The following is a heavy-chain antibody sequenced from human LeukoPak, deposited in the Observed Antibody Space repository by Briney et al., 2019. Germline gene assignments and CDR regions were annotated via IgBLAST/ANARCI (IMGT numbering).Heavy chain of an antibody. J-gene: IGHJ4*02. CDR3: ASGVVAATWSPFDY. CDR1: GFTVSSNY. Sequence: PGGSLRLSCAASGFTVSSNYMSWVRQAPGKGLEWVSSISSSSSYIYYADSVKGRFTISRDNAKNSLYLQMNSLRAEDTAVYYCASGVVAATWSPFDYWGQGTLVTVSS. CDR2: ISSSSSYI. D-gene: IGHD2-15*01. V-gene: IGHV3-21*01.